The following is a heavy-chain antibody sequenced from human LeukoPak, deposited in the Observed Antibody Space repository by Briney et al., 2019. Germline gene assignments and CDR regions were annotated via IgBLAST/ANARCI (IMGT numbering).Heavy chain of an antibody. D-gene: IGHD3-10*01. Sequence: GGSLRLSCAASGFTFSSYWMSWVRQAPGKGLEWVANIKQDGSEKYYVDSVKGRFTISRDNAKSSLYLQMNSLRAEDTAVYYCARDLTMVRGLTYYGMDVWGKGTTVTVSS. CDR2: IKQDGSEK. V-gene: IGHV3-7*03. CDR1: GFTFSSYW. CDR3: ARDLTMVRGLTYYGMDV. J-gene: IGHJ6*04.